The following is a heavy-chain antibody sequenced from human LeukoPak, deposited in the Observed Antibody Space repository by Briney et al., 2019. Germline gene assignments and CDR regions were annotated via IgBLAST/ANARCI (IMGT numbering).Heavy chain of an antibody. CDR2: VYYSGST. CDR1: GVSVSSGSYY. V-gene: IGHV4-61*01. D-gene: IGHD3-22*01. J-gene: IGHJ3*02. Sequence: SETLSLTCTVSGVSVSSGSYYWSWIRQPPGKGLEWIGYVYYSGSTNYNPSLKSRVTISLDTSNNQFSLKLSSVTAADTAVYYCARDLWDSSDYYYFGAFDIWGQGTMVTVSS. CDR3: ARDLWDSSDYYYFGAFDI.